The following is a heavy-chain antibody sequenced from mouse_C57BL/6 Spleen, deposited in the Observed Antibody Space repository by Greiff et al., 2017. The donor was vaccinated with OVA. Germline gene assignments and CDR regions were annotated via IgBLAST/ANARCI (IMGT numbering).Heavy chain of an antibody. V-gene: IGHV5-6*01. CDR1: GFTFSSYG. D-gene: IGHD2-2*01. CDR3: ARHADYGYDVEPAWFAY. Sequence: EVQVVESGGDLVKPGGSLKLSCAASGFTFSSYGMSWVRQTPDKRLEWVATISSGGSYTYYPDSVKGRFTISRDNAKNTLYLQMSSLKSEDTAMYYCARHADYGYDVEPAWFAYWGQGTLVTVSA. J-gene: IGHJ3*01. CDR2: ISSGGSYT.